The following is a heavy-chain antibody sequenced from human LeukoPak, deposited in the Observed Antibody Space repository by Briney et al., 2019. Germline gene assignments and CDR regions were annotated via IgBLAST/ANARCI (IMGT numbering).Heavy chain of an antibody. V-gene: IGHV3-30-3*01. CDR1: GFTFSSYA. CDR3: ARPLPGRWVAAAGMYY. J-gene: IGHJ4*02. Sequence: PGGSLRLSCAASGFTFSSYAMHWVRQAPGKGLEWVAVISYDGSNKYYADSVKGRFTISRDNSKNTLYLQMNSLRAEDTAVYYCARPLPGRWVAAAGMYYWGQGTLVTVSS. D-gene: IGHD6-13*01. CDR2: ISYDGSNK.